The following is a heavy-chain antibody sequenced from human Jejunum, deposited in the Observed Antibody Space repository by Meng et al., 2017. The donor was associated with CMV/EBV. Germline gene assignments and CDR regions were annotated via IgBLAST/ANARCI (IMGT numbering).Heavy chain of an antibody. V-gene: IGHV4-39*07. CDR2: VYYTGST. CDR1: GDSTSSGTHY. Sequence: PLQDTPPGALKPSRRLSLSSMAAGDSTSSGTHYWHWILQPLGKGLEWIGSVYYTGSTYYNPSLKSRLTISVDRTKNQFSLKLTSVTAADTAIYYCAREGRGYISGELAYWGQGTLVTVSS. J-gene: IGHJ4*02. CDR3: AREGRGYISGELAY. D-gene: IGHD6-19*01.